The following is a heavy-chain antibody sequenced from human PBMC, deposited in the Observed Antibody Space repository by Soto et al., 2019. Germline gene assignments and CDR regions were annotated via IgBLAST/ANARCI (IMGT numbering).Heavy chain of an antibody. CDR2: ISYDGSNK. CDR3: AKEGAVAGTFPDY. CDR1: GFTFRSYG. J-gene: IGHJ4*02. V-gene: IGHV3-30*18. Sequence: ESGGGVVQPGRSLRLSCAASGFTFRSYGMHWVRQAPGKGLEWVAVISYDGSNKYYADSVKGRFTISRDNSKNTLYLQMNSLRAEDTAVYYCAKEGAVAGTFPDYWGQGTLVTVSS. D-gene: IGHD6-19*01.